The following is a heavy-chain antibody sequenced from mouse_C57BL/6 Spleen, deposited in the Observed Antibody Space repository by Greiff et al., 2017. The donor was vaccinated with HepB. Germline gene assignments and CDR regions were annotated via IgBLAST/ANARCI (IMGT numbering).Heavy chain of an antibody. D-gene: IGHD1-1*01. V-gene: IGHV14-1*01. Sequence: EVQLQQSGAELVRPGASVKLSCTASGFNIKDYYMHWVKQRPEQGLEWIGRIDPEDGDTEYAPKFQGKATMTADTSSNTAYLQLSSLTSEDTAVYYCSITTVVAARRRAMDYWGQGTSVTVSS. CDR2: IDPEDGDT. CDR1: GFNIKDYY. J-gene: IGHJ4*01. CDR3: SITTVVAARRRAMDY.